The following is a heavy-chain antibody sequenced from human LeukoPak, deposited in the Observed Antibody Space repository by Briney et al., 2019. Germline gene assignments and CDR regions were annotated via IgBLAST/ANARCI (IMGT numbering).Heavy chain of an antibody. Sequence: GGSLRLSCAASGFTFSSYWMSWVRQAPGKGLEWVANIKQDGSEVYYVDSVKGRFTISRDNANNSLYLQMSSLRAEDTAVYYCASGYRTFDYWGQGTLVTVSS. J-gene: IGHJ4*02. CDR1: GFTFSSYW. D-gene: IGHD5-18*01. CDR2: IKQDGSEV. CDR3: ASGYRTFDY. V-gene: IGHV3-7*03.